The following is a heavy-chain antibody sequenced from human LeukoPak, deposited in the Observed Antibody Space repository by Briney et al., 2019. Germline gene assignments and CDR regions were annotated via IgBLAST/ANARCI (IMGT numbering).Heavy chain of an antibody. V-gene: IGHV4-38-2*02. CDR1: GDSISTYY. CDR3: ARDATYPPKGFDP. J-gene: IGHJ5*02. CDR2: VYYSGNT. Sequence: PSETLSLTCTVSGDSISTYYWGWIRQPPGKGLEWIGSVYYSGNTYYNPSLKSRVTISVDTSKNHFSLKLSSVTAADTAVYYCARDATYPPKGFDPWGQGTLVTVSS.